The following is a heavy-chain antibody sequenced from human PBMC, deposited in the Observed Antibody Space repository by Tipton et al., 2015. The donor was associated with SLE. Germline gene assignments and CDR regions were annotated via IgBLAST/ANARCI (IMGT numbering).Heavy chain of an antibody. J-gene: IGHJ4*02. V-gene: IGHV3-74*01. CDR3: TTGTRIAVAGLPDY. Sequence: SLRLSCAASGFTFSSYWMHWVRQAPGKGLVWVSRINSDGSSTSYADSVKGRFTISRDNAKNTLYLQMNSLKTEDTAVYYCTTGTRIAVAGLPDYWGQGTLVTVSS. CDR2: INSDGSST. D-gene: IGHD6-19*01. CDR1: GFTFSSYW.